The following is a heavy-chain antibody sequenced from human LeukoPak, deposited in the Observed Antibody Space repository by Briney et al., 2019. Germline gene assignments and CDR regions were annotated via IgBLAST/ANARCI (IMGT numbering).Heavy chain of an antibody. CDR1: GFTVSSNY. CDR3: ARAGLGGHYIDY. J-gene: IGHJ4*02. CDR2: VSGSDENK. Sequence: PGGSLRLSCAASGFTVSSNYMTWIRQAPGQGLEWISYVSGSDENKYYAGSVRGRFAISRDNAEKSLFLQMSNVRAEDTAVYYCARAGLGGHYIDYWGQGTLVTVSS. D-gene: IGHD2-15*01. V-gene: IGHV3-11*01.